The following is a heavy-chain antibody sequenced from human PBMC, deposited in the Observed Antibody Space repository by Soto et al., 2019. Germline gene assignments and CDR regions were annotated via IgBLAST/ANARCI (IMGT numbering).Heavy chain of an antibody. J-gene: IGHJ4*02. CDR2: ISGSGVNT. D-gene: IGHD6-19*01. CDR1: GFTFSNYA. CDR3: AKYSSGWYVL. Sequence: HPVGSLRLSCAASGFTFSNYAMSWVRQAPGKGLEWVSAISGSGVNTYYTDSVKGRFTISRDNSKNTLYLQMNSLRAEDTAVYYCAKYSSGWYVLWGQGNLVTVS. V-gene: IGHV3-23*01.